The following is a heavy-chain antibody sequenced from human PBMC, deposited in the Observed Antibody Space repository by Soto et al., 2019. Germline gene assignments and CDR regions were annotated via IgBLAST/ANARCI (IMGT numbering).Heavy chain of an antibody. CDR3: ARGGTHFTILTGMDV. D-gene: IGHD3-3*01. V-gene: IGHV3-74*01. J-gene: IGHJ6*02. Sequence: EVQLVESGGGLVQPGGSLRLSCEASGFTFSSYWMHWVRQAPGKGLVWVSRINSDGSSTSYADSVKGRFTISRDNAKNTLYLQMNSLRAEDTAVYYCARGGTHFTILTGMDVWSQGTTVTVSS. CDR2: INSDGSST. CDR1: GFTFSSYW.